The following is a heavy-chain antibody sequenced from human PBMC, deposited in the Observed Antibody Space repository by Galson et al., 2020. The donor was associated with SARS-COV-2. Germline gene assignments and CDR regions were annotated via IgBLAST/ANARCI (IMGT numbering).Heavy chain of an antibody. D-gene: IGHD6-19*01. V-gene: IGHV3-7*01. CDR1: GFTFSSYW. J-gene: IGHJ4*02. CDR2: IKQDGSEK. Sequence: GESLKISCAASGFTFSSYWMNWVRQAPGKGLEWVANIKQDGSEKYYVDSVKGRFTISRDNAKNSLYLQMNSLRAEDTAIYYCARQGSGSGWYASDHWGQGTLVTVSS. CDR3: ARQGSGSGWYASDH.